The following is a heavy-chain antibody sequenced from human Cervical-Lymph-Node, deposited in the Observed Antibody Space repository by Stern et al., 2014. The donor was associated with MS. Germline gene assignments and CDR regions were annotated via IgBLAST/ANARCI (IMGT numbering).Heavy chain of an antibody. J-gene: IGHJ4*02. V-gene: IGHV3-43*01. CDR2: ISWDGSRT. CDR1: GFTFDDYA. D-gene: IGHD2-15*01. CDR3: AKSLGVVPAYDY. Sequence: QLVESGGAVVQPGGSLRLSCAASGFTFDDYAMQWVRQVPGKGLEWVSLISWDGSRTDYADSVKGRFTISRDNRKNSLYLQMNSLRPEDTALYYCAKSLGVVPAYDYWGQGTRVTVSS.